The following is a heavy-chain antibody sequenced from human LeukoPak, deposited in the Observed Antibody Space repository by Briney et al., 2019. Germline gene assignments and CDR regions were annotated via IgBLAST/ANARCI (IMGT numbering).Heavy chain of an antibody. CDR1: SGSLSSSY. CDR2: IYTSGST. V-gene: IGHV4-4*07. J-gene: IGHJ4*02. D-gene: IGHD2-15*01. Sequence: SETLSLTCTLSSGSLSSSYWSWIRQPAGKGLEWIGRIYTSGSTNYNPSLKSRVTMSVDTSKNQFSLKLSSVTAADAAVYYCARDCSGGTCYLGVVDYWGQGILVTVSS. CDR3: ARDCSGGTCYLGVVDY.